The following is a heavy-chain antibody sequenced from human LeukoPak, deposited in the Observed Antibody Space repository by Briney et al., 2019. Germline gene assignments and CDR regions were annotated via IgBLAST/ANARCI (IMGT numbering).Heavy chain of an antibody. CDR1: GGTFSSYA. Sequence: GASVKVSCKASGGTFSSYAISWVRQAPGQGLEWMGRIIPTLGIANYAQKFQGRVTITADKSTSTAYMELSSLRSEDTAVYYCARDHLGYCSSTSCIWGQGTLVTVSS. CDR2: IIPTLGIA. CDR3: ARDHLGYCSSTSCI. D-gene: IGHD2-2*01. J-gene: IGHJ4*02. V-gene: IGHV1-69*04.